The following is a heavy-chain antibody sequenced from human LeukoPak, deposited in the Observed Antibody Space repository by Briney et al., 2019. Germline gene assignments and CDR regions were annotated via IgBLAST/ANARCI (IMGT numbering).Heavy chain of an antibody. D-gene: IGHD5-24*01. CDR2: ISAYNGNT. CDR3: AREETQDLDFDY. CDR1: GYTFASYG. V-gene: IGHV1-18*01. J-gene: IGHJ4*02. Sequence: ASVKVSCKASGYTFASYGISWVRQAPGQGLEWMGWISAYNGNTNYAQKLQGRVTMTTDTSTSTAYMELRSLRSDDTAVYYCAREETQDLDFDYWGQGTLVTVSS.